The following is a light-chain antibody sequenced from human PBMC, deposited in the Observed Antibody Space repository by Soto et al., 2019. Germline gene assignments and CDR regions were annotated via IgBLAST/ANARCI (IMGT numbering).Light chain of an antibody. V-gene: IGKV1-39*01. Sequence: DIQMTQSPSSLSASVGDRVTITCQASQSISSYLNWYQQKPGKAPKLLIYAASSLQSGVPSRFSGSGSGTDFTLTISSLQPEDFATYYCQQSYSTPYGFGQGTKLEIK. CDR2: AAS. CDR3: QQSYSTPYG. J-gene: IGKJ2*03. CDR1: QSISSY.